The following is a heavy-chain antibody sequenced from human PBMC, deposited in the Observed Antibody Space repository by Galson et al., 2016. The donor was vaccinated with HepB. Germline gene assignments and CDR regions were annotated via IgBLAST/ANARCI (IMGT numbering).Heavy chain of an antibody. V-gene: IGHV4-61*02. CDR2: IHISGST. J-gene: IGHJ4*02. D-gene: IGHD3-3*01. Sequence: TLSLTCNVSDDSINSGSYYWSWIRQPAGKGLEWIGRIHISGSTNYHSSLRSRVALSIETSKNQFSLQLSSVTAADTAVYYCARASAEWFPISFYFNLWGQGTLVTVSS. CDR1: DDSINSGSYY. CDR3: ARASAEWFPISFYFNL.